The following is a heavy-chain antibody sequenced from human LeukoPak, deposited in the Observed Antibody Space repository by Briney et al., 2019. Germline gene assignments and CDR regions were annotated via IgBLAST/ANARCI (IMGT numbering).Heavy chain of an antibody. CDR2: IDYRERT. V-gene: IGHV4-39*01. CDR3: ANYVSGTMRDY. Sequence: SETLSLTCTASGGSITTSGHYWGWIRQPPGKGLEWIGSIDYRERTTYNPSLKSRVTISADTSRNQFSLKLSSVTATDTAVYYCANYVSGTMRDYWGQGTLVTVSS. CDR1: GGSITTSGHY. D-gene: IGHD3-16*01. J-gene: IGHJ4*02.